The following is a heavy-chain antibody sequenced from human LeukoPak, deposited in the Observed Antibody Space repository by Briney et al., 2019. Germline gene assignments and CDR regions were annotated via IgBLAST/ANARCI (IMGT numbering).Heavy chain of an antibody. Sequence: PSETLSLTCAVYGGSFSGYYWSWIRQPPGKGLEWIGYIYYSGSTNYNPSLKSRVTISVDTSKNQFSLKLSSVTAADTAVYYCARVFRGVDYWGQGTLVTVSS. CDR1: GGSFSGYY. CDR3: ARVFRGVDY. D-gene: IGHD3-10*01. V-gene: IGHV4-59*01. CDR2: IYYSGST. J-gene: IGHJ4*02.